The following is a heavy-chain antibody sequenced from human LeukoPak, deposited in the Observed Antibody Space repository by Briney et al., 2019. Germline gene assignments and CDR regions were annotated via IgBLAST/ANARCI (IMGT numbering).Heavy chain of an antibody. CDR3: ARDGLDIVVVPAALRDYYYYGMDV. Sequence: QSGGSLRLSCAASGFTFSSYAVHWVRQAPGKGLEWVAVISYDGSNKYYADSVKGRFTISRDNSKNTLYLQMNSLRAEDTAVYYCARDGLDIVVVPAALRDYYYYGMDVWGQGTTVTVSS. D-gene: IGHD2-2*01. CDR2: ISYDGSNK. CDR1: GFTFSSYA. J-gene: IGHJ6*02. V-gene: IGHV3-30*04.